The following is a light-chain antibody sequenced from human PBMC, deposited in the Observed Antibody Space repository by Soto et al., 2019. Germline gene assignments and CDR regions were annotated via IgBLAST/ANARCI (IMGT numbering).Light chain of an antibody. V-gene: IGLV1-40*01. CDR2: NNI. J-gene: IGLJ2*01. CDR3: QSYDTMLSGPGV. CDR1: TSNLGAGYD. Sequence: QSVLTQPPSVSGAPGQTVTISCTGRTSNLGAGYDVHWYQQLPGTAPKLLIYNNINPPSGVPDRFSGSKSGTSASLAITGLQAEDEADYYCQSYDTMLSGPGVFGGGTKLTVL.